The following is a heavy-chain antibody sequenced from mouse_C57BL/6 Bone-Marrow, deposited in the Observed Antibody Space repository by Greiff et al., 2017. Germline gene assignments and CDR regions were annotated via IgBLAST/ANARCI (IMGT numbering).Heavy chain of an antibody. J-gene: IGHJ3*01. CDR1: GFNIKDDY. V-gene: IGHV14-4*01. Sequence: EVQLQQSGAELVRPGASVKLSCTASGFNIKDDYMHWVKQRPEQGLEWIGWLDPENGDTEYASKFQGKATITADTSSNTAYLQLSSLTSEDTAVYYCTTGGYGTWFAYWGQGTLVTVSA. CDR2: LDPENGDT. D-gene: IGHD2-1*01. CDR3: TTGGYGTWFAY.